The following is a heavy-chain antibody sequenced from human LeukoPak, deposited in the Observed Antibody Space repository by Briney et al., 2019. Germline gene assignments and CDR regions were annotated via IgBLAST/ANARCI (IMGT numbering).Heavy chain of an antibody. CDR2: INHSGST. V-gene: IGHV4-39*07. J-gene: IGHJ4*02. Sequence: SETLSLTCTVSGGSISSSSYYWSWIRQPPGKGLEWIGEINHSGSTNYNPSLKSRVTISVDTSKNQFSLKLSSVTAADTAVYYCARRGYSSGYRNWGQGTLVTVSS. CDR1: GGSISSSSYY. D-gene: IGHD3-22*01. CDR3: ARRGYSSGYRN.